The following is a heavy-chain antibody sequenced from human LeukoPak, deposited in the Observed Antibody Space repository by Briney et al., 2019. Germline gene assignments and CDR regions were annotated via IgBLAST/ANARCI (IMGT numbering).Heavy chain of an antibody. D-gene: IGHD2-21*02. Sequence: GASVKVSCKVSGYTLTELSMHWVRQAPGKGLEWMGGFDPEDGETIYAQKFQGRVTMTEDTSTDTAYMELSSLRSEDTAAYYCATGVVVTAILDYWGQGTLVTVSS. CDR3: ATGVVVTAILDY. J-gene: IGHJ4*02. CDR1: GYTLTELS. V-gene: IGHV1-24*01. CDR2: FDPEDGET.